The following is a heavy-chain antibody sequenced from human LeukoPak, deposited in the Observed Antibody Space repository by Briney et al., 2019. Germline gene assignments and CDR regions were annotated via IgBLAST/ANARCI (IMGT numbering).Heavy chain of an antibody. Sequence: PGGSLRLSCAASEFTFSSYAMSWVRQAPGKGLEGVSAISGSGGSTYYADSVKGRFTITRDNSKNTLYQQMNSLRAEDTAVYYCARETLSANDAFDIWGQGTLVTVSS. CDR1: EFTFSSYA. J-gene: IGHJ3*02. V-gene: IGHV3-23*01. CDR2: ISGSGGST. CDR3: ARETLSANDAFDI.